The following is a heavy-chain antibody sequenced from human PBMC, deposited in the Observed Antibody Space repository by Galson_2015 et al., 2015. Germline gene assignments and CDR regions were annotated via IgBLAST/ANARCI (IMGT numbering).Heavy chain of an antibody. Sequence: SVKVSCKASGYTFTGYGIHWVRQAPGQRLEWMGWINSANGNTKSSQKFHDRVTITRDTSANTAYMELSSLTYEDTAVFFCARSPLTGGYYYYYHMDVWGKGTTVTVSS. CDR3: ARSPLTGGYYYYYHMDV. D-gene: IGHD3-9*01. V-gene: IGHV1-3*01. CDR1: GYTFTGYG. J-gene: IGHJ6*03. CDR2: INSANGNT.